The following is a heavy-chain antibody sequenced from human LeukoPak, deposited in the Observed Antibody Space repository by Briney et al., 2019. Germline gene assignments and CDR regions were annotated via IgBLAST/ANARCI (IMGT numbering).Heavy chain of an antibody. CDR1: GGSVSSGSYY. CDR2: IYYSGST. V-gene: IGHV4-61*01. J-gene: IGHJ4*02. CDR3: ARGGRTHYYGSGSYPAFDY. Sequence: SETLSLTCTVSGGSVSSGSYYWSWIRQPPGKGLEWIGYIYYSGSTNYNPSLKSRVTISVDTSKNQFSLKLSSVTAADTAVYYCARGGRTHYYGSGSYPAFDYWGQGTLVTVSS. D-gene: IGHD3-10*01.